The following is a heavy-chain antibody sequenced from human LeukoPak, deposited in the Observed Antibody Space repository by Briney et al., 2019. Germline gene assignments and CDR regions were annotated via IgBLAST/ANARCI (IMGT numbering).Heavy chain of an antibody. Sequence: GASVKVSCKASGYTFTGYYMHWVRQAPGQGLEWMGWINPNSGGTNYAQKFQGRVTMTRDTSISTAYMELSRLRSDDTAVYYCARDRSRGSSYQPFDYWGQGTLVTVSS. CDR3: ARDRSRGSSYQPFDY. CDR2: INPNSGGT. J-gene: IGHJ4*02. D-gene: IGHD6-6*01. V-gene: IGHV1-2*02. CDR1: GYTFTGYY.